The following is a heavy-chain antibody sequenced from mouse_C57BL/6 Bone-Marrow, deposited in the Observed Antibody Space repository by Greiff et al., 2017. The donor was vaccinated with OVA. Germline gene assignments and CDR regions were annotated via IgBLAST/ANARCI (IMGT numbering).Heavy chain of an antibody. V-gene: IGHV1-82*01. CDR2: IYPGDGDT. CDR3: AGSFTTVVATPFDY. D-gene: IGHD1-1*01. CDR1: GYAFSSSW. J-gene: IGHJ2*01. Sequence: QVQLQQSGPELVKPGASVKISCKASGYAFSSSWMNWVKQRPGKGLEWIGRIYPGDGDTNYNGKFKGKATLTADKSSSTAYMQLSSLTSEDSAVYFCAGSFTTVVATPFDYWGQGTTLTVSS.